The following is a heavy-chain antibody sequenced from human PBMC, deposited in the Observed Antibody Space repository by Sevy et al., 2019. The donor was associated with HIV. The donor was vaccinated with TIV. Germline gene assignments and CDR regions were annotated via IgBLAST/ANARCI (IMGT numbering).Heavy chain of an antibody. CDR1: GGSISSSSYY. Sequence: SETLSLTCTVSGGSISSSSYYWGWIRQPPGKGLEWIGSIYYSGSTYYNPSLKSRVTISVDTSKNQFSLKLSSVTAADTAVYYCARRGGEVVVPAAGGLFDYWGQGTLVTVSS. J-gene: IGHJ4*02. CDR3: ARRGGEVVVPAAGGLFDY. CDR2: IYYSGST. D-gene: IGHD2-2*01. V-gene: IGHV4-39*01.